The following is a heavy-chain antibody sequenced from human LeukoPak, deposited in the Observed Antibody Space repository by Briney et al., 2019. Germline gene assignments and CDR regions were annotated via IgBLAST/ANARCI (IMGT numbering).Heavy chain of an antibody. V-gene: IGHV1-46*01. Sequence: PSASVKVSCKASGYTFTRYYMHWVRQAPGQGLEWMGIINPSGGSTSYAQKFQGRVTMTRDMSTSTVYMELSSLRSEDTAVYYCARDGPQVVRGVTRDAFDIWGQGTMVTVSS. CDR2: INPSGGST. D-gene: IGHD3-10*01. J-gene: IGHJ3*02. CDR3: ARDGPQVVRGVTRDAFDI. CDR1: GYTFTRYY.